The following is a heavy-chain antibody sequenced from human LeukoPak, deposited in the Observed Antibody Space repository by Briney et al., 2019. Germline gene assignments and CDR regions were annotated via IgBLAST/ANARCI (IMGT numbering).Heavy chain of an antibody. CDR2: ISYDGSNK. V-gene: IGHV3-30*18. CDR1: GFTFSSYG. CDR3: AKDTDTAMVNNYFDY. Sequence: GGSLRLSCAASGFTFSSYGMHWVRQAPGKGLEWVAVISYDGSNKYYADSVKGRFTISRDNSKNTLYLQMNSLRAEDTAVYYCAKDTDTAMVNNYFDYWGQGTLVTVPS. J-gene: IGHJ4*02. D-gene: IGHD5-18*01.